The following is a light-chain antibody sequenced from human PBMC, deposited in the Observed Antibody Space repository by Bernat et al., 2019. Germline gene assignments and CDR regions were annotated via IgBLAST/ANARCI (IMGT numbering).Light chain of an antibody. CDR3: QQYGSSLSLT. CDR2: GAS. CDR1: QSVSSSY. J-gene: IGKJ4*01. Sequence: EIVLTQSPGTLSLSPGERATLSCRASQSVSSSYLAWYQQKPGQAPSLLIYGASSRPTGIPDRFSGSGSGTDLTLTISRLEPEDFAVYYCQQYGSSLSLTFGGGTKVEIK. V-gene: IGKV3-20*01.